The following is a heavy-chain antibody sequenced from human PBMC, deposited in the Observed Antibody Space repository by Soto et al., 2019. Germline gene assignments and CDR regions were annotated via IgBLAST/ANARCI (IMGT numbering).Heavy chain of an antibody. CDR3: ARGRFRRTWFDP. V-gene: IGHV1-8*01. J-gene: IGHJ5*02. Sequence: QVQLVQSGAEVKKPGDSVKVSCKASGYTFSDYDINWVRQAAGQGLEWMGWMNPYSGNTGYAQKFQGRVTMTTDTSITTADLELSSLTFADTAIYYCARGRFRRTWFDPWGQGTLVTVSS. D-gene: IGHD3-16*01. CDR2: MNPYSGNT. CDR1: GYTFSDYD.